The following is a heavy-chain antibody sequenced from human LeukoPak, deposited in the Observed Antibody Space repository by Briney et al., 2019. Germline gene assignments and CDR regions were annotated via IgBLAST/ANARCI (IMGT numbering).Heavy chain of an antibody. CDR1: DYTFTGYY. CDR3: ARDQPYYYGSGSSSHSDY. Sequence: ASVKVSCKASDYTFTGYYMHWVRQAPGQGPEWMGWINPNSGVTGYVQKFEGRVTMTRDTSISTAYMELSRLRSDDTAVYYCARDQPYYYGSGSSSHSDYWGQGTLVTVSS. V-gene: IGHV1-2*02. D-gene: IGHD3-10*01. J-gene: IGHJ4*02. CDR2: INPNSGVT.